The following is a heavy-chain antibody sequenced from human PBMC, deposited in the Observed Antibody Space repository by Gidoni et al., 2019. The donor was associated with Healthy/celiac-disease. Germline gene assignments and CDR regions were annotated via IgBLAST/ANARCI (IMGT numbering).Heavy chain of an antibody. J-gene: IGHJ4*02. V-gene: IGHV1-3*01. CDR3: ARTIAASRGHFDY. Sequence: QVQLVQSGAEVKKPGASVKVSCKASGSPFTSYAMHWVRQAPGQRLEWMGWINAGNGNTKYSQKFQGRVTITRDTSASTAYMELSSLRSEDTAVYYCARTIAASRGHFDYWGQGTLVTVSS. D-gene: IGHD6-6*01. CDR2: INAGNGNT. CDR1: GSPFTSYA.